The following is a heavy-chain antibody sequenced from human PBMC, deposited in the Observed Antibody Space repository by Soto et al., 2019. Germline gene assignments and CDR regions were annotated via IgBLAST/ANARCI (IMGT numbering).Heavy chain of an antibody. V-gene: IGHV3-23*01. CDR1: GFTLTSCA. Sequence: LRLSCAASGFTLTSCAMSWVRQTPGKGLEWVSALGRSGGATYYADSVKGRFTISRDTSTNTLYLRMTNLRADDTAIYYCAKGEMATIRNSFDPWGQGTLVTVSS. CDR2: LGRSGGAT. CDR3: AKGEMATIRNSFDP. D-gene: IGHD5-12*01. J-gene: IGHJ5*02.